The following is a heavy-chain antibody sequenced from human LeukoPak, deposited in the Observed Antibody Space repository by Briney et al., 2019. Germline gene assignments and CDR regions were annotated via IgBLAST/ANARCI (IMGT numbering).Heavy chain of an antibody. Sequence: GGSLRLSCAGSGFTFSDYAMAWVRQAPGKGLEWVSSISGGGGATSYADSVKGRFTISRDNHVNTLYLQMDILRVEDTAVYYCARDRVVTPYNWFDPWGQGTLVTVSS. CDR2: ISGGGGAT. CDR1: GFTFSDYA. D-gene: IGHD4-23*01. J-gene: IGHJ5*02. CDR3: ARDRVVTPYNWFDP. V-gene: IGHV3-23*01.